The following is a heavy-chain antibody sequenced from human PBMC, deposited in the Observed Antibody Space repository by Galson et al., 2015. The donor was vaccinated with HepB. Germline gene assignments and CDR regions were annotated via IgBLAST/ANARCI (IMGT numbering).Heavy chain of an antibody. CDR3: ARVGPGRDGYNDGALEI. V-gene: IGHV6-1*01. CDR1: CDSVSSNRAA. D-gene: IGHD5-24*01. Sequence: CAISCDSVSSNRAAWNWIRQSPSRGLEGLGRTLYRSKWSFDYAPSVASRIIFKPDTSKNQVSLQLNSVTSEDTAVYYCARVGPGRDGYNDGALEIWDQGTMVHVSS. CDR2: TLYRSKWSF. J-gene: IGHJ3*01.